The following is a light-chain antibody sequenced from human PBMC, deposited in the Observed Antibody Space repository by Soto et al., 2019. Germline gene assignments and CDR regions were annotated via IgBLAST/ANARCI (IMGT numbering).Light chain of an antibody. Sequence: QSALTQPASVSGSPGQSITISCTGTSSEVGGYNYVSWYQQHPGKAPKLMIYDVSNRPSGVSNRFSGTKSGNTASLTISGLEAEDEADYCCSSYTSSSSYVFGTGTKVTVL. J-gene: IGLJ1*01. CDR1: SSEVGGYNY. V-gene: IGLV2-14*01. CDR3: SSYTSSSSYV. CDR2: DVS.